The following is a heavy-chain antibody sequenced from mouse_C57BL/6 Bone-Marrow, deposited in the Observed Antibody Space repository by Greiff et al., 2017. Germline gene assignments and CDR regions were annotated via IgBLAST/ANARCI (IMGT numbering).Heavy chain of an antibody. CDR3: ARHGNDGGFAY. V-gene: IGHV5-12*01. CDR1: GFTFSDYY. Sequence: EVKLMESGGGLVQPGGSLKLSCAASGFTFSDYYMYWVRQTPEKRLEWVAYISNGGGSTYYPDTVKGRFTISRDNAKNTLYLQMSRLKSEDTAMYYCARHGNDGGFAYWGQGTLVTVSA. CDR2: ISNGGGST. J-gene: IGHJ3*01. D-gene: IGHD1-2*01.